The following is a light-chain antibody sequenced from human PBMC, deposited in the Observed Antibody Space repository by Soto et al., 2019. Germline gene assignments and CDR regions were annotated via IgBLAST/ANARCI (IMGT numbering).Light chain of an antibody. CDR1: ETVNSY. V-gene: IGKV3-11*01. Sequence: EIVLTQSPATLSLYPGERATLSCRASETVNSYLAWYQQKPGQAPRLLIYDVFKRATGIPARFSGSGSGTDFTLAISSLEPDDFGVYYCQHRSSWPFTFGPGTKVEIK. J-gene: IGKJ3*01. CDR2: DVF. CDR3: QHRSSWPFT.